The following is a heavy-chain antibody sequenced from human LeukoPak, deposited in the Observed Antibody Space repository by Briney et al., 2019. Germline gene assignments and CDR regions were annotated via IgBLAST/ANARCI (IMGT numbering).Heavy chain of an antibody. V-gene: IGHV5-51*01. D-gene: IGHD1-7*01. Sequence: GESLKISCKASGYSFSGDWIGWVRQMPGKGLEWMGIIYPGDSDTRYSPSFQGQVTISADKSISTAYLQWSSLKASDTAMYYCVRQGGRNLNWFDPWGQGTLVTVCS. J-gene: IGHJ5*02. CDR1: GYSFSGDW. CDR2: IYPGDSDT. CDR3: VRQGGRNLNWFDP.